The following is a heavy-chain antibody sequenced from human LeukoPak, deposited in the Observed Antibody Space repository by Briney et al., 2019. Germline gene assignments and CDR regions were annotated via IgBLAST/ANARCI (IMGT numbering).Heavy chain of an antibody. CDR2: ISSSSSTI. CDR3: AREEVTTVTSHYYYGMDV. V-gene: IGHV3-48*01. Sequence: GRSLRLSCAASGFTFGSYSMNWVRQAPGKGLEWVSYISSSSSTIYYADSVKGRFTISRDNAKNSLYLQMNSLRAEDTAVYYCAREEVTTVTSHYYYGMDVWGQGITVTVSS. CDR1: GFTFGSYS. D-gene: IGHD4-17*01. J-gene: IGHJ6*02.